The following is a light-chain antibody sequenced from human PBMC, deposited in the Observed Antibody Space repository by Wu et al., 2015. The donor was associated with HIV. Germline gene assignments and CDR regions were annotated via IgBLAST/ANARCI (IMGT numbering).Light chain of an antibody. CDR3: QQGLTYPNT. CDR2: SAS. V-gene: IGKV1-12*01. Sequence: DIQMTQSPSYVSAAAGDTVILTCRASQNVKRDLGWYQQKSGAVLKLIVNSASKLEDGVSSRFSASGSGTDFTLTIADIHLEDFATYYCQQGLTYPNTFGQGT. J-gene: IGKJ1*01. CDR1: QNVKRD.